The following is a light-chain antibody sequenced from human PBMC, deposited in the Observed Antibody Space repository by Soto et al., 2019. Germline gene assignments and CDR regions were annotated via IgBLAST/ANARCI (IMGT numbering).Light chain of an antibody. V-gene: IGKV2-28*01. J-gene: IGKJ1*01. Sequence: DIVMTQSPLSLSITPGEPASISCRSSQSLLHSNGYNYLDWYLQKPGQSPQVLIYVGSNRASGVLDRFSGSGSGTDFTLKISRVETEDVGVYYCMQALQTPTFGQGTKVEIK. CDR2: VGS. CDR1: QSLLHSNGYNY. CDR3: MQALQTPT.